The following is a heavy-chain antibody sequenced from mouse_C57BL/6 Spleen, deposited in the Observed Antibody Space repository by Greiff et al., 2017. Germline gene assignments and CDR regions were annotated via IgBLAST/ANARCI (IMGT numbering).Heavy chain of an antibody. CDR3: ARGGGLYGPFDY. CDR2: IHPNSGST. V-gene: IGHV1-64*01. CDR1: GYTFTSYW. J-gene: IGHJ2*01. Sequence: VQLQQPGAELVKPGASVKLSCKASGYTFTSYWMHWVKQRPGQGLEWIGMIHPNSGSTNYNEKFKSKATLTVDKSSSTAYMQLSSLTSEDSAVYYCARGGGLYGPFDYWGQGTTLTVSS. D-gene: IGHD1-1*02.